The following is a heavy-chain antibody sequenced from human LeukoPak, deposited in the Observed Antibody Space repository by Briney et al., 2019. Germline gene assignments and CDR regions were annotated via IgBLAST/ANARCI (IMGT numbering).Heavy chain of an antibody. D-gene: IGHD5-18*01. CDR2: ISDNSAYI. CDR3: ARDPAPHSAHLPHFDY. Sequence: PGGSLRLSCAASGFAFGVYTMTWVRQAPGKGLECVSSISDNSAYIYRADSLQGRFTTSRDNAKNSLFLQMSSLRADDTAVYYCARDPAPHSAHLPHFDYWGQGILVTVSS. CDR1: GFAFGVYT. J-gene: IGHJ4*02. V-gene: IGHV3-21*01.